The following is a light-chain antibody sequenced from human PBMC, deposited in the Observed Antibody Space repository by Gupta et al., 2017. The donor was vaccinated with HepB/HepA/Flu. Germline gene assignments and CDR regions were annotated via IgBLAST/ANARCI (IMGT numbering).Light chain of an antibody. J-gene: IGKJ5*01. Sequence: EIVLTQSPATLSLSPGERATLSCRASQSVSSYLAWYQQKPGQAPRLLIYDASNRATGIPARFSGSGSGTDFTLTISSLEPEDFAVYYCQQRSNCLHTFGQGTRLEIK. V-gene: IGKV3-11*01. CDR2: DAS. CDR3: QQRSNCLHT. CDR1: QSVSSY.